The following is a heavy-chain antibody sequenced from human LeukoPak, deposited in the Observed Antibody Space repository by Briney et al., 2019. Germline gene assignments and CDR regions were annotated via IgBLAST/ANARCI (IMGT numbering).Heavy chain of an antibody. CDR1: GFTFSSYA. V-gene: IGHV3-23*01. CDR2: ISGSGGST. Sequence: GGSLRLSCAASGFTFSSYAMSWVRQAPGKGLEWVPAISGSGGSTYYADSVKGRFTISRDNSKNTLYLQMNSLRAEDTAVYYCAKNPWLVLRYYYYYMDVWGKGTTVTVSS. D-gene: IGHD6-19*01. CDR3: AKNPWLVLRYYYYYMDV. J-gene: IGHJ6*03.